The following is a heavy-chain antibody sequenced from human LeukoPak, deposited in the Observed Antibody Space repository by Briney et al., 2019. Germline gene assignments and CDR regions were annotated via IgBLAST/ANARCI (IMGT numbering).Heavy chain of an antibody. V-gene: IGHV3-20*04. Sequence: GGSLRLSCAASGFTFDDYGMSWVRQAPGKGLEWVSGINWNGGSTGYADSVKGRFTISRDNAKNSLYLQMNSLRAEDTALYYCARYYYDSSGYYRYYYYGMDVWGQGTTVTVSS. J-gene: IGHJ6*02. CDR1: GFTFDDYG. D-gene: IGHD3-22*01. CDR3: ARYYYDSSGYYRYYYYGMDV. CDR2: INWNGGST.